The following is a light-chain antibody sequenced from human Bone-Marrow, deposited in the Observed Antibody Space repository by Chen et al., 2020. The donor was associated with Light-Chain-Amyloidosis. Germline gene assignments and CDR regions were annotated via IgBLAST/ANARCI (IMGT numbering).Light chain of an antibody. Sequence: SYVLTQTSSVSVAPGQTATIACGGNNIGSKSVHWYQQTPGPAPRLVVYDDSDRPSGIPERLSGSNCGKTATLTISRVEAGDEVDYYCQVWDRSSDRPVFGGGTKLTV. CDR1: NIGSKS. CDR3: QVWDRSSDRPV. V-gene: IGLV3-21*02. J-gene: IGLJ3*02. CDR2: DDS.